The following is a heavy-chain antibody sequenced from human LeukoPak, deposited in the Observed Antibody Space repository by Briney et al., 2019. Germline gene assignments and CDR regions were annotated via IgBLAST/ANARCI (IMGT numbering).Heavy chain of an antibody. J-gene: IGHJ4*02. CDR1: GGSISSGGYY. Sequence: PSQTLSLTCTVSGGSISSGGYYWSWIRQHPGKGLEWIGFIYYSGSTYYNPSLKSRVTFSVDTSKNQFSLKLSSVNAADTAVYYCARAVYDYIWGSYRFDDWGQGTLVTASS. CDR3: ARAVYDYIWGSYRFDD. D-gene: IGHD3-16*02. CDR2: IYYSGST. V-gene: IGHV4-31*03.